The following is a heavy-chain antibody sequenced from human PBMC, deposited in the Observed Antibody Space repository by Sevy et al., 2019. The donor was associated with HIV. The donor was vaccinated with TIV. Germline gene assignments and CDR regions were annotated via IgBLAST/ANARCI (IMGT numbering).Heavy chain of an antibody. D-gene: IGHD3-10*01. CDR2: ISGSGGST. CDR3: AKDGLLRGVIIPFDY. J-gene: IGHJ4*02. Sequence: GGSLRLSCAASGFTFSSYAMSWVRQAPGKGLEWVSAISGSGGSTYYADSVKGRFTISRDNSKNTLYLQMNSLRAEDTAVFYCAKDGLLRGVIIPFDYWGQGTLVTVSS. CDR1: GFTFSSYA. V-gene: IGHV3-23*01.